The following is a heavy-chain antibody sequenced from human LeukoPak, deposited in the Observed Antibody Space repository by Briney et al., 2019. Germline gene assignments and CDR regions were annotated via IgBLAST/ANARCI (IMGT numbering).Heavy chain of an antibody. Sequence: TGGSLRLSCAASGFTFSSYWMSWVRQAPGKGLEWVANIKQDGSEKYYVDSVKGRFTISRDNAKNSLYLQMNSLRAEDTAVYYCARTGWDDFWSGKGNWFDPWGQGTLVTVSS. CDR3: ARTGWDDFWSGKGNWFDP. J-gene: IGHJ5*02. V-gene: IGHV3-7*01. D-gene: IGHD3-3*01. CDR2: IKQDGSEK. CDR1: GFTFSSYW.